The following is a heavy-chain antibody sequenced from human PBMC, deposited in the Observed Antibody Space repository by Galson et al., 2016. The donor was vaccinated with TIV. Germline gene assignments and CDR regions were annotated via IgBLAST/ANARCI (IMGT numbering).Heavy chain of an antibody. Sequence: SVKVSCKASGYTFTTYYIHWVRQAPGQGLEWMGVIDPSGGGTTYAQKFQARVTMTRDTSTSTVYMGLSSLKSEDTAVYYCTSALGRGREYWGQGTLVTVSS. CDR1: GYTFTTYY. V-gene: IGHV1-46*01. CDR2: IDPSGGGT. CDR3: TSALGRGREY. J-gene: IGHJ4*02. D-gene: IGHD1-26*01.